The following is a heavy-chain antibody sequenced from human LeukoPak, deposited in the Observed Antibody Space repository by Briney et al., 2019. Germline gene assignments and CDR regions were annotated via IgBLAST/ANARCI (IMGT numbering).Heavy chain of an antibody. CDR2: IYYSGST. V-gene: IGHV4-59*01. J-gene: IGHJ4*02. Sequence: PSETLSLTCTVSGGSISSYYWSWIRQAPGKGLEWIGYIYYSGSTNYNPSLKSRVTISVDTSKNQFSLKLSSVTAADTAVYYCARGRFGELSDYWGQGTLVTVSS. CDR1: GGSISSYY. CDR3: ARGRFGELSDY. D-gene: IGHD3-10*01.